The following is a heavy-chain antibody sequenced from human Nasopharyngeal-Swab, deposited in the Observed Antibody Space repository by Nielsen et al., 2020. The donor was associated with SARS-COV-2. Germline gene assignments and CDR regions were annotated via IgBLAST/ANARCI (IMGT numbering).Heavy chain of an antibody. CDR1: GYTLTELS. CDR3: ARVNGVDTAMVLLDY. V-gene: IGHV1-24*01. D-gene: IGHD5-18*01. J-gene: IGHJ4*02. Sequence: ASVKVSCKVSGYTLTELSMHWVRQAPGKGLEWMGGFDPEDGETIYAQKFQGRVTMTEDTSTDTAYMELSSLRSDDTAVYYCARVNGVDTAMVLLDYWGQGTLVTVSS. CDR2: FDPEDGET.